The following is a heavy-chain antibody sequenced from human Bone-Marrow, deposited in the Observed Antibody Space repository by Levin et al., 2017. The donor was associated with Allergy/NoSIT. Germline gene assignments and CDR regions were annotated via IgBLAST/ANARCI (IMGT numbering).Heavy chain of an antibody. J-gene: IGHJ4*02. Sequence: KPSETLSLTCNVSGGSIRSSSYYWAWIRQPPGTGLEWIGSIYYSGSTYDNPSLKSRVNMLVDTSQNQFSLRLSSVTAADTAVYYCARHEVGNTRTIDYWGQGTLVTVSA. D-gene: IGHD1-14*01. V-gene: IGHV4-39*01. CDR1: GGSIRSSSYY. CDR2: IYYSGST. CDR3: ARHEVGNTRTIDY.